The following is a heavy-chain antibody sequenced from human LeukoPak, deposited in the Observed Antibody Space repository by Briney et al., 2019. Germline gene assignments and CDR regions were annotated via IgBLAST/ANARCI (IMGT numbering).Heavy chain of an antibody. CDR1: GDSISGYY. Sequence: SETLSLTCTVSGDSISGYYWSWIRQPPGKGLEWIGEINHSGSTNYNPSLKSRVTISVDTSKNQFSLKLSSVTAADTAVYYCAVDSSGYDAFDIWGQGTMVTVSS. CDR2: INHSGST. V-gene: IGHV4-34*01. J-gene: IGHJ3*02. D-gene: IGHD3-22*01. CDR3: AVDSSGYDAFDI.